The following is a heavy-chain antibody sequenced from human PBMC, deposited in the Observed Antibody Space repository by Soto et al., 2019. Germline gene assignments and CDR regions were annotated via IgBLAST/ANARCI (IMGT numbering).Heavy chain of an antibody. Sequence: QITLKESGPTLVKPTQTLTLTCTFSGFSLSTSGVGVGWIRQPPGKALEWLALIYWDDDKRYSPSLKSRLTITKDNSKNQVVLTMTNMDPVDTATYYCAHSAYSSSWYGVLVDYWGQGTLVTVSS. CDR1: GFSLSTSGVG. CDR2: IYWDDDK. J-gene: IGHJ4*02. D-gene: IGHD6-13*01. CDR3: AHSAYSSSWYGVLVDY. V-gene: IGHV2-5*02.